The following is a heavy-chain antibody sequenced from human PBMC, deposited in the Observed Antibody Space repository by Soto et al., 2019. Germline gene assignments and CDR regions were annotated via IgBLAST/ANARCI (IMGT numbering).Heavy chain of an antibody. CDR2: ISYDASDK. V-gene: IGHV3-30*18. Sequence: QVQLVESGGGVVQPGRSLRLSCAASAFTFSSYRIHWVRQAPGKGLDWVAVISYDASDKYYADSVKGRITISRDNSKNTLYLQMNSLRAEDTAVYYCVKERYGQLWLEDYGMDVWGQGTTVTVSS. CDR3: VKERYGQLWLEDYGMDV. J-gene: IGHJ6*02. D-gene: IGHD5-18*01. CDR1: AFTFSSYR.